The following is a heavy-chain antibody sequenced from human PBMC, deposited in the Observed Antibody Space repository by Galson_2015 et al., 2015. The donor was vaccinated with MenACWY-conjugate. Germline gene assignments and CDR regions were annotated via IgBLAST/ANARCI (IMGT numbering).Heavy chain of an antibody. CDR1: GYTFTSYA. CDR2: INAGNGDT. J-gene: IGHJ6*03. Sequence: SVKVSCKASGYTFTSYAINWVRQAPGQRLEWMGWINAGNGDTKYSQKLQGRVIITRDTSATTAYMELSSLGSEDTAVFYCARGYCSSTTCQYYTDVSDNATTVTVSS. D-gene: IGHD2-2*01. CDR3: ARGYCSSTTCQYYTDV. V-gene: IGHV1-3*01.